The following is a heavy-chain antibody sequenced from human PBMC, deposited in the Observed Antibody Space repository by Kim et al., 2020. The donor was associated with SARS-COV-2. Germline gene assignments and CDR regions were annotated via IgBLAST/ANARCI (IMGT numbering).Heavy chain of an antibody. Sequence: ASVKVSCKVSGYTLTELSMHWVRQAPGKGLEWMGGFDPDDGETIYAQKFQGRVTMTEDTSTDTAYMELSSLRSEDTAVYYCATAIQDYYDSTHPGDYWGQGTLVTVSS. CDR3: ATAIQDYYDSTHPGDY. CDR1: GYTLTELS. V-gene: IGHV1-24*01. CDR2: FDPDDGET. D-gene: IGHD3-22*01. J-gene: IGHJ4*02.